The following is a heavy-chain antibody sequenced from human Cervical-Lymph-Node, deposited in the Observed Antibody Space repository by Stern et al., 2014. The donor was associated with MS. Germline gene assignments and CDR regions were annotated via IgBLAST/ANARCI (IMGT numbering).Heavy chain of an antibody. D-gene: IGHD3-10*01. J-gene: IGHJ4*02. CDR3: ARLMITMVRGVIYYFDY. CDR2: IYYSGSP. CDR1: GGSISSSSYY. Sequence: QVQLVESGPGLVKPSETLSLTCTVSGGSISSSSYYWGWIRQPPGKGLEWIGSIYYSGSPYYNPSLQSRVTLSAEQSQHQIYLKLSSVTAADTAVYYCARLMITMVRGVIYYFDYWGQGTLVTVSS. V-gene: IGHV4-39*01.